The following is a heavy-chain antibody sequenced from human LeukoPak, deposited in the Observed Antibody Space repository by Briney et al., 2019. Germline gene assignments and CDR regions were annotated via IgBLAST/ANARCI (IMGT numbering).Heavy chain of an antibody. CDR1: GFPFSSYG. CDR2: IIISGGGS. Sequence: RTGGSLRLSCAAAGFPFSSYGMSWVRQAPGEGLEWVSSIIISGGGSTYVDSVKGRFTITRDNSKNTLYLQMNSLRAEDTAVYYCAKNLLGDAAYCWHFDLWGRGTLVTVST. V-gene: IGHV3-23*01. J-gene: IGHJ2*01. CDR3: AKNLLGDAAYCWHFDL. D-gene: IGHD1-26*01.